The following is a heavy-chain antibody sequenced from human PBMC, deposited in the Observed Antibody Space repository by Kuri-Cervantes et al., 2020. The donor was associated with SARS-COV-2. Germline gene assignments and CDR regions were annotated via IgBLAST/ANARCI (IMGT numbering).Heavy chain of an antibody. D-gene: IGHD2-2*02. CDR3: ARQGYCSSTSCYTIPPDY. CDR2: IYSGGST. J-gene: IGHJ4*02. Sequence: GESLKISCAASGFTVSSNYMSWVRQAPGKGLEWVSVIYSGGSTYYADSVKGRFTISRDNSKNTLYLQMNSLRAEDTAVYYCARQGYCSSTSCYTIPPDYWGQGTLVTVSS. CDR1: GFTVSSNY. V-gene: IGHV3-53*05.